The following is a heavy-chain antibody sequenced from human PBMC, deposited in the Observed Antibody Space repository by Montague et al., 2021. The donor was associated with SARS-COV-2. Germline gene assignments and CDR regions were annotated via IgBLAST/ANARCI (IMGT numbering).Heavy chain of an antibody. CDR1: GGSISTYY. CDR2: IYYSGGT. CDR3: ARGGSVRGAVNGIDP. V-gene: IGHV4-59*01. J-gene: IGHJ5*02. D-gene: IGHD3-10*01. Sequence: SETLSLTYTVSGGSISTYYWVWIRQPPGKGLECLGSIYYSGGTNYNPSLKSRVTMSVDMSKNQFSLKVTSVTAADTAVYYCARGGSVRGAVNGIDPWGQGTLVTVSS.